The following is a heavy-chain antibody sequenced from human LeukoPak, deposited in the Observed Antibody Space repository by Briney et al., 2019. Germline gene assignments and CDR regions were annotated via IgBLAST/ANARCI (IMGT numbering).Heavy chain of an antibody. CDR1: GGTFSSYA. J-gene: IGHJ4*02. Sequence: SVKVSCKASGGTFSSYAISWVRQAPGQGLEWMGGIIPIFGTANYAQKFQGRVTITADESTSTAYMELSSLRSEDTAVYYCARGRDSGSYRAFDYWGQGTLVTVSS. V-gene: IGHV1-69*13. D-gene: IGHD1-26*01. CDR2: IIPIFGTA. CDR3: ARGRDSGSYRAFDY.